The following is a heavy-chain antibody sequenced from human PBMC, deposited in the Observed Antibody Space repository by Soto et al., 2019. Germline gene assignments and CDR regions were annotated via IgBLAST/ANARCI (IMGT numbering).Heavy chain of an antibody. CDR3: ARHRSVAGVDATY. V-gene: IGHV4-59*08. CDR1: DDSITSYY. CDR2: IYYNGNT. J-gene: IGHJ4*02. Sequence: SETLSLTCTISDDSITSYYWTWIRQPPGKGLEWVGHIYYNGNTNFNPSLKTRATISIGASRTHFSLKLDSVTAADTAVYYCARHRSVAGVDATYWGRGTLVTVS. D-gene: IGHD6-19*01.